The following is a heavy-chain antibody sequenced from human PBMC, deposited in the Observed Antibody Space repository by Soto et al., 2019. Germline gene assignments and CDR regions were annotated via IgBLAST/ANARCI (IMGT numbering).Heavy chain of an antibody. CDR3: ARGTFRGYSYGYYFDY. V-gene: IGHV4-34*01. CDR1: GGSFNGYY. J-gene: IGHJ4*02. CDR2: IKHSGST. D-gene: IGHD5-18*01. Sequence: SETLSLTCAVYGGSFNGYYWTWIRQPPGKGLEWIGEIKHSGSTNYNPPLKSRVTISVDTSKNQFSLNLTSVTAADTAAYYCARGTFRGYSYGYYFDYWGQGALVT.